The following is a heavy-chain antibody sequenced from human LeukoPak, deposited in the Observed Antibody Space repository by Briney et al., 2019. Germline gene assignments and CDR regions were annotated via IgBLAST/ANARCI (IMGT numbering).Heavy chain of an antibody. D-gene: IGHD6-13*01. Sequence: GGSLRLSCAASGFTFSSYSMNWVRQAPGKGLEWVSSISSSSSYIYYADSVKGRFTISRDNAKNSLYLQMNSLRAEDTAVYYCAKGKGSWYDAFDIWGQGTMVTVSS. CDR1: GFTFSSYS. J-gene: IGHJ3*02. CDR2: ISSSSSYI. CDR3: AKGKGSWYDAFDI. V-gene: IGHV3-21*04.